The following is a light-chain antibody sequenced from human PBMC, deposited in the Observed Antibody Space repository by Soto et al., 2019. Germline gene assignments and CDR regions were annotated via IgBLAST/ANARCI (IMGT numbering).Light chain of an antibody. Sequence: EIVLTQSPGTLSLSPGERATLSCRASQSVSSSYLAWYQQKPGQAPRLLIYGASSRATGIPDRFSGSGSGTDFTITSSRRELEDCAVYYCQQLVAHRNTVGQGTRLEIK. V-gene: IGKV3-20*01. CDR1: QSVSSSY. CDR3: QQLVAHRNT. CDR2: GAS. J-gene: IGKJ5*01.